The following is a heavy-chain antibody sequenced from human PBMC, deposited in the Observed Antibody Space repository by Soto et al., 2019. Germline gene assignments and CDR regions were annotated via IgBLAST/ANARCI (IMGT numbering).Heavy chain of an antibody. Sequence: QVQLQVSGPGLVKPPQNLSLTCTVSGGSISSGGYYWSWIRKHPGKGLEWIGYIYYSGSTYYNPSFKSRVTISVDTSKNQFSLKLSSVTAADTAVYYCARDSTSYHSSGYYLDYWGQGTLVTVSS. CDR3: ARDSTSYHSSGYYLDY. D-gene: IGHD3-22*01. V-gene: IGHV4-31*03. J-gene: IGHJ4*02. CDR1: GGSISSGGYY. CDR2: IYYSGST.